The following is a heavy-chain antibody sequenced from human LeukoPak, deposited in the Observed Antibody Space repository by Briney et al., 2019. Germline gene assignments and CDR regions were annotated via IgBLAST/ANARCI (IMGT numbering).Heavy chain of an antibody. CDR1: GFTVSSNY. J-gene: IGHJ4*02. Sequence: GGSLRLSCAASGFTVSSNYMSWVRQAPGKGLEWVSVIYSGGSTYYADSVKGRFTISRDNSKNTLYLQMNSLRAEDTAVYYCARPRGAMGLYYFDYWGQGTLVTVSS. D-gene: IGHD5-18*01. CDR2: IYSGGST. V-gene: IGHV3-66*04. CDR3: ARPRGAMGLYYFDY.